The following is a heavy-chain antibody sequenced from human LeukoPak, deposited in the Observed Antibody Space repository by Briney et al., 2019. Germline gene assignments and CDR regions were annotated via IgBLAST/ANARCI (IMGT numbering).Heavy chain of an antibody. J-gene: IGHJ3*02. CDR1: GGYISTYY. CDR2: IYFSRAT. Sequence: PSETLSLTCTVSGGYISTYYWSWIRQPPGKGLEWIGYIYFSRATMYNPSLKSRVTISGDTSKNQFSLKVSSVTAADTAVYYCAGVVVSEDAFDIWGQGTMVTVSS. V-gene: IGHV4-59*08. D-gene: IGHD2-2*01. CDR3: AGVVVSEDAFDI.